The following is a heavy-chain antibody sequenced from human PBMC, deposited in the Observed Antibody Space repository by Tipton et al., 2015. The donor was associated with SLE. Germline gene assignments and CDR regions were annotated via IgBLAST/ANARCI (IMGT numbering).Heavy chain of an antibody. CDR3: APLGFGRAFDI. CDR2: ISWNSGSI. D-gene: IGHD1-26*01. V-gene: IGHV3-9*01. J-gene: IGHJ3*02. CDR1: GFTFDDYA. Sequence: RSLRLSCAASGFTFDDYAMNWVRQAPGKGLEWVSGISWNSGSIGYADSVKGRFTISRDNAKNSLYLQMNSLRAEDTALYYCAPLGFGRAFDIWGQGTMVTVSS.